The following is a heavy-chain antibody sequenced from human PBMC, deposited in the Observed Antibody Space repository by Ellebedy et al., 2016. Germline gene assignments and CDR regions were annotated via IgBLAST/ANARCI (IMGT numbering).Heavy chain of an antibody. CDR2: IYYTGST. CDR1: GNSISTYY. Sequence: SETLSLTCTVSGNSISTYYWSWIRQPPGKGLEWIGNIYYTGSTNYNPSLKSRVTISVDTSKNQFSLKLDSVTATDTAVYYCAGAGGYYPFDYWGRGTLVTVSS. D-gene: IGHD3-22*01. V-gene: IGHV4-59*08. J-gene: IGHJ4*02. CDR3: AGAGGYYPFDY.